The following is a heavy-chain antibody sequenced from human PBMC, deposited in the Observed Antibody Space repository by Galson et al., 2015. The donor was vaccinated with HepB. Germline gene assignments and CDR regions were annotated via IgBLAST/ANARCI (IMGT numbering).Heavy chain of an antibody. CDR1: GFTLSSYG. CDR2: ISYDGSNK. Sequence: SCKASGFTLSSYGMHWVRQAPGKGLEWVAVISYDGSNKYYADSVKGRFTISRDNSKNTLYLQMNSLRAEDTAVYYCAKGAEMEPWGQGTLVTVSS. CDR3: AKGAEMEP. J-gene: IGHJ5*02. V-gene: IGHV3-30*18. D-gene: IGHD1-1*01.